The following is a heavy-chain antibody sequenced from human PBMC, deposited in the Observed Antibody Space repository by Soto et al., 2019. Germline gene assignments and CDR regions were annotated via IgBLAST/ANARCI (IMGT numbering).Heavy chain of an antibody. D-gene: IGHD6-13*01. CDR3: ARVFGAPYSSGWYRGSGFDY. CDR2: IIPIFGTA. Sequence: SVKVACKASGGTFSSYAISWVRQAPGQGLEWMGGIIPIFGTANYAQKFQGRVTITADESTSTAYMELSSLRSEDTAVYYCARVFGAPYSSGWYRGSGFDYWGQGTLVTVSS. V-gene: IGHV1-69*13. CDR1: GGTFSSYA. J-gene: IGHJ4*02.